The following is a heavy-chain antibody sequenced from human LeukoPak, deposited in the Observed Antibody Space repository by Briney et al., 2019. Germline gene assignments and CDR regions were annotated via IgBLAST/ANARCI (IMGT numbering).Heavy chain of an antibody. J-gene: IGHJ5*02. Sequence: TSETLSLTCAVYGGSFSGYYWSWLRQPPGKGLEWIGEINHSGGTNYNPSLKSRVTISVDTSKNQFSLKLSSVTAADTAVYYCARDPRSSWYYLGWFDPWGQGTLVTVSS. D-gene: IGHD6-13*01. CDR3: ARDPRSSWYYLGWFDP. CDR1: GGSFSGYY. CDR2: INHSGGT. V-gene: IGHV4-34*01.